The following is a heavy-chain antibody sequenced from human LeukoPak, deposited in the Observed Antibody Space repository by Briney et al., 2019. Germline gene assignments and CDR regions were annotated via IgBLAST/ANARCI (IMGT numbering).Heavy chain of an antibody. Sequence: PGGSLRLSCAASGFTFSSYGMHWVRQAPGKGLEWVAFIRDDGSNKYYADSVKGRFTISRDNSKNTLYLQMNSLRAEDTAVYYCAKGTGFWSADLYWGQGTLVTASS. V-gene: IGHV3-30*02. J-gene: IGHJ4*02. CDR1: GFTFSSYG. CDR2: IRDDGSNK. CDR3: AKGTGFWSADLY. D-gene: IGHD3-3*01.